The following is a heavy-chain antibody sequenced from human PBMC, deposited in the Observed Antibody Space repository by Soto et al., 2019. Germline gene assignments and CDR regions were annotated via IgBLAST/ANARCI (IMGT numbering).Heavy chain of an antibody. J-gene: IGHJ4*02. V-gene: IGHV3-23*01. CDR2: ITATGDRT. D-gene: IGHD3-22*01. Sequence: GGSLRLSCADSGFRFSSYSMSWVRQTPGKGLEWVAAITATGDRTYYADSVTGRFTISRDNSKKTHYLQMTSLRAEDTAMYYCATMNGYFEYWGQGTRVTFSS. CDR3: ATMNGYFEY. CDR1: GFRFSSYS.